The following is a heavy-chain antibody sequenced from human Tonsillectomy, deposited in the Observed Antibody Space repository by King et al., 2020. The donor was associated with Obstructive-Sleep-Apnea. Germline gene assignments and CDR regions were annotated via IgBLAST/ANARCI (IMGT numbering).Heavy chain of an antibody. Sequence: VQLVESGGGLVQPGGSLRLSCAASGFTFSSYWMHWVRQAPGKGLVWVSRINSDGSSTNYADSVKGRFTISRDNAKNTLYLQMNSLRAEDTAVYYCASDEEWELQTYYNGLDVWGQGTTVTVSS. D-gene: IGHD1-26*01. J-gene: IGHJ6*02. V-gene: IGHV3-74*01. CDR1: GFTFSSYW. CDR2: INSDGSST. CDR3: ASDEEWELQTYYNGLDV.